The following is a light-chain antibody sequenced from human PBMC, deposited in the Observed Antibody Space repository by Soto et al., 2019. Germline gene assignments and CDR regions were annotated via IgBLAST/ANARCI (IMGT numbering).Light chain of an antibody. Sequence: DIQMTQSPSSLSASFGDRVTMTCRASQSIGIYLAWFQQRPGNTPKLLIYAASTLQSGVPSRFSGSGSGTDFTLTISSLQPEDVATYYCQKYNSAPLTFGGGTRLEIK. CDR2: AAS. V-gene: IGKV1-27*01. CDR3: QKYNSAPLT. CDR1: QSIGIY. J-gene: IGKJ4*01.